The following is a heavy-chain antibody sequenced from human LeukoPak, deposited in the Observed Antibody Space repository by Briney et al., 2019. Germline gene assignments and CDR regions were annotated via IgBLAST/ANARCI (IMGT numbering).Heavy chain of an antibody. D-gene: IGHD4-17*01. CDR3: ARMGSTVTTYYYYMDV. CDR2: ISAYNGNT. Sequence: ASVKVSCKASGYTFTSYGISWVRQATGQGLEWMGWISAYNGNTNYAQKLQGRVTMTTDTSTSTAYMELRSLRPDDTAVYYCARMGSTVTTYYYYMDVWGKGTTVTVSS. J-gene: IGHJ6*03. V-gene: IGHV1-18*01. CDR1: GYTFTSYG.